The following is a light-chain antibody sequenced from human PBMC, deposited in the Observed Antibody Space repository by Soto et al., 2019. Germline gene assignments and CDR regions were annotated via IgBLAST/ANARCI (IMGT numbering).Light chain of an antibody. J-gene: IGKJ1*01. CDR3: PHRSNWRT. Sequence: EIVLTQSPATLSLSPGERATLSCRASQSVSSNIAWYQQKPAQAPRLLIYHASKWATGIAVRFSGGGSGTDFTLFFCSLEPADFAVYYCPHRSNWRTFGQGTKVDIK. CDR1: QSVSSN. V-gene: IGKV3-11*01. CDR2: HAS.